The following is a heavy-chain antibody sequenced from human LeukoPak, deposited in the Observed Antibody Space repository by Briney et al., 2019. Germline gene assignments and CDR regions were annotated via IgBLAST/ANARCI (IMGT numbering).Heavy chain of an antibody. CDR3: VRAGRRTNPFYFDY. CDR1: GFTFSDHY. J-gene: IGHJ4*02. CDR2: IRNKVNSYTT. V-gene: IGHV3-72*01. D-gene: IGHD1-7*01. Sequence: GGSVRLSCAASGFTFSDHYMDWARQAPGKGLEWVGRIRNKVNSYTTEYAASVKGRFTFSRDDSKSSLYLQMNSLQTEDTAVYYCVRAGRRTNPFYFDYWDQGALVIVSS.